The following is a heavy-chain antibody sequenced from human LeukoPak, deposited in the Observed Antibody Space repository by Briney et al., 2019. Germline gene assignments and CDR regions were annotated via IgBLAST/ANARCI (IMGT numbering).Heavy chain of an antibody. CDR3: AGDRGRGTMVRGVPFDY. CDR1: GGSISSYY. D-gene: IGHD3-10*01. J-gene: IGHJ4*02. V-gene: IGHV4-59*12. Sequence: SETLSLTCTVSGGSISSYYWSWIRQPPGKGLEWIGYIYYSGSTNYNPSLKSRVTISVDTSKNQFSLKLSSVTAADTAVYYCAGDRGRGTMVRGVPFDYWGQGTLVTVSS. CDR2: IYYSGST.